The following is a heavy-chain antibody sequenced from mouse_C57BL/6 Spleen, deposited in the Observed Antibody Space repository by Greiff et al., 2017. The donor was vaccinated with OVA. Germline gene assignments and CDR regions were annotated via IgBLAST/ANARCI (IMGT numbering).Heavy chain of an antibody. CDR1: GYTFTSYW. CDR3: ARYGSSYAWFAY. V-gene: IGHV1-69*01. J-gene: IGHJ3*01. CDR2: IDPSDSYT. D-gene: IGHD1-1*01. Sequence: QVQLKQPGAELVMPGASVKLSCKASGYTFTSYWMHWVKQRPGQGLEWIGEIDPSDSYTNYNQKFKGKSTLTVDKSSSTAYMQLSSLTSEDSAVYYCARYGSSYAWFAYRGQGTLVTVSA.